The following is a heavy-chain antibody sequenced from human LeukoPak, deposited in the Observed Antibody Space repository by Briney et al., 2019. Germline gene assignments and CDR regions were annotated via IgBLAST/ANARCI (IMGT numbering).Heavy chain of an antibody. D-gene: IGHD3-22*01. J-gene: IGHJ6*03. CDR2: IYYSGST. V-gene: IGHV4-59*01. CDR3: ARVHDSSGYYARSYYYYYMDV. Sequence: PSETLSLTCTVSGGSISSYYWSWIRQPPGKGLEWIGYIYYSGSTNYNPSFKSRVTISVDTSKNQFSLKLSSVTAADTAVYYCARVHDSSGYYARSYYYYYMDVWGKGTTVTVSS. CDR1: GGSISSYY.